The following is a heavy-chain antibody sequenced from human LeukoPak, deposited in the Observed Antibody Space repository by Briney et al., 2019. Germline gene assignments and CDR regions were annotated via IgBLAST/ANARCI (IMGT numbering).Heavy chain of an antibody. V-gene: IGHV4-39*01. CDR2: ISYSGST. D-gene: IGHD7-27*01. CDR1: GGSINSSDYY. J-gene: IGHJ2*01. CDR3: ARLGIGQWYFDL. Sequence: PSETLSLTCTVSGGSINSSDYYWRWIRQPPEKGLEWIGTISYSGSTYYNPSLKSRVTVSVDTSKSQFSLTLRSVTAADTAVYYCARLGIGQWYFDLWGRGTLVTVSS.